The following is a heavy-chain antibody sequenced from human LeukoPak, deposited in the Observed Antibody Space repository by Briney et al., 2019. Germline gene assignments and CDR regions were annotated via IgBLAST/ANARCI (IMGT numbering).Heavy chain of an antibody. CDR2: ISSTSTYI. Sequence: GGSLRLSCAASGFTFSSYSMSWVRQAPGKGLQWVSSISSTSTYIYYADSVKGRFTISRDNAKNSLYLQMDSLRAEDTAVYYCARESAAGTCDYWGQGTLVTVSS. V-gene: IGHV3-21*01. D-gene: IGHD6-13*01. CDR1: GFTFSSYS. J-gene: IGHJ4*02. CDR3: ARESAAGTCDY.